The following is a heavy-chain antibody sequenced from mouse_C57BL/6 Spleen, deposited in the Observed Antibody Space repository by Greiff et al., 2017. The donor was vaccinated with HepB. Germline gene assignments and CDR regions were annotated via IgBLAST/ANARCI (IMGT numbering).Heavy chain of an antibody. CDR2: ISSGSSTI. Sequence: EVKVVESGGGLVKPGGSLKLSCAASGFTFSDYGMHWVRQAPEKGLEWVAYISSGSSTIYYADTVKGRFTISRDNAKNTLFLQMTSLRSEDTAMYYCARSSSLAYWGQGTTLTVSS. CDR3: ARSSSLAY. V-gene: IGHV5-17*01. D-gene: IGHD1-1*01. CDR1: GFTFSDYG. J-gene: IGHJ2*01.